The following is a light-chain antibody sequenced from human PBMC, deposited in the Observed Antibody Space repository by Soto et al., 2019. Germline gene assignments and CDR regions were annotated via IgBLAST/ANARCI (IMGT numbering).Light chain of an antibody. Sequence: DIQMTQAPSTLSASVGARLTITCRASQTISSWLAWYQQKPGKVPKLLIYAASTLQSGVPSRFSGSGSGTDLTITISRLQPEDVATYYCQKYNSAPWTXGQGTKVDI. J-gene: IGKJ1*01. CDR3: QKYNSAPWT. V-gene: IGKV1-27*01. CDR1: QTISSW. CDR2: AAS.